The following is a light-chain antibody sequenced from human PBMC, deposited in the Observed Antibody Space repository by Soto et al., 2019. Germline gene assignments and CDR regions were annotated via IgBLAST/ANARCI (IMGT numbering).Light chain of an antibody. Sequence: EMVLTQSPGTLSLSPGERATLSCRATQSVTTNYLAWYQQKPGQAPRLLIYGASIRATGIPDRFSGSGSGTDFTLTISRLEPEDFAVYYCQHYGSSPPNAFGQGTKLEIK. J-gene: IGKJ2*01. CDR2: GAS. CDR3: QHYGSSPPNA. CDR1: QSVTTNY. V-gene: IGKV3-20*01.